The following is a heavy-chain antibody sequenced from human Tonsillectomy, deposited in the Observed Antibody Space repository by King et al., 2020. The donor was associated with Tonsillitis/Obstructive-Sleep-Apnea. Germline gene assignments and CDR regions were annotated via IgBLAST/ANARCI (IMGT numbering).Heavy chain of an antibody. J-gene: IGHJ6*02. V-gene: IGHV3-30*18. CDR1: GFTFRSYG. CDR3: AKEQEDGSGYYGMDV. Sequence: QLVQSGGGVVQPGRSLRLSCAASGFTFRSYGMHWVRQAPGKGLEWVAVISYDGSNKYYADSVKGRFTISRDNSKNTLYLQMNSLRAEDTAVYYCAKEQEDGSGYYGMDVWGQGTTVTVSS. D-gene: IGHD3-10*01. CDR2: ISYDGSNK.